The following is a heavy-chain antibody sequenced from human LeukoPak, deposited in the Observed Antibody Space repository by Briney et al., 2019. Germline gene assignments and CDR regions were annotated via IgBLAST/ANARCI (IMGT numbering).Heavy chain of an antibody. CDR1: GGSISGSH. CDR3: ARRNDFDI. Sequence: SETLSLTCTVSGGSISGSHWNWLRQPPGKGLEWIGYIYYSGSTDSNPSLKSRVTISVDTSKNQFTLKLTSVTAADTAMYYCARRNDFDIWGPGQWSPSPQ. V-gene: IGHV4-59*08. J-gene: IGHJ3*02. CDR2: IYYSGST.